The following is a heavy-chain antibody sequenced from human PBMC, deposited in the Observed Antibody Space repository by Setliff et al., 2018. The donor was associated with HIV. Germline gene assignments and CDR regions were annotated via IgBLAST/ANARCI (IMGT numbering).Heavy chain of an antibody. J-gene: IGHJ5*01. CDR2: ISSSSSYI. D-gene: IGHD3-16*01. CDR1: GFTFSSYS. Sequence: PGGSLRLSCAASGFTFSSYSMSWVRQAPGKGLEWVSSISSSSSYIYYADSVKGRFTISRDNAKNSLYLQMDSLRAEDTAVYYCARGGANPSWFDSWGQGTLVTVSS. V-gene: IGHV3-21*01. CDR3: ARGGANPSWFDS.